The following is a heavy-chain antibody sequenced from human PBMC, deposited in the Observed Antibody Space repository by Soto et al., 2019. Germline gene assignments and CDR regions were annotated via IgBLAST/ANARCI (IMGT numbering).Heavy chain of an antibody. CDR1: GGSFSSYY. D-gene: IGHD3-22*01. J-gene: IGHJ6*02. CDR2: IYYSGRT. V-gene: IGHV4-59*01. CDR3: ARDYYYDSRGYPGAYYYGMDV. Sequence: SETLSLTCTVSGGSFSSYYWSWIRQPPGKGLAWIGHIYYSGRTNYNPSLKSRVTISGDTPKNQPSLKLSSVTAADTAVYYCARDYYYDSRGYPGAYYYGMDVWGQGTTVTVSS.